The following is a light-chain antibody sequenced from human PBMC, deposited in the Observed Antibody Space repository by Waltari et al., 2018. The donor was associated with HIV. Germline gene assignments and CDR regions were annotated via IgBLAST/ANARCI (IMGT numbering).Light chain of an antibody. Sequence: DIQMTQSPSSVSASVGDRVTISCRASQDISSWLAWYQQKPGKAPKFLIYGATKLQSGVPSRFSGSGSGTYFTLTISSLQPEDFATYYCQQANSFPITFGQGTRLDIK. CDR3: QQANSFPIT. CDR2: GAT. J-gene: IGKJ5*01. V-gene: IGKV1-12*01. CDR1: QDISSW.